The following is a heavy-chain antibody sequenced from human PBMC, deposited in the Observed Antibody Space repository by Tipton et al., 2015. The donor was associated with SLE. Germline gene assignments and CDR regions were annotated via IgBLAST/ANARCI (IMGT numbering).Heavy chain of an antibody. CDR1: GGPISGYA. CDR2: MYDSGSS. V-gene: IGHV4-59*01. Sequence: TLSLTCTVSGGPISGYAWSWIRQPPGKGLDYIGYMYDSGSSNYNPSLRSRVTISVDTSKNQFSLKLSSVTAADTAVYYCARDSSGGYNWFDPWGQGTLVTVSS. J-gene: IGHJ5*02. CDR3: ARDSSGGYNWFDP. D-gene: IGHD3-22*01.